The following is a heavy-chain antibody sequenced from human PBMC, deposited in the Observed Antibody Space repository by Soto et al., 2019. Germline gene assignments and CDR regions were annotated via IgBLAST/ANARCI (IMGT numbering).Heavy chain of an antibody. CDR2: IYYSGST. J-gene: IGHJ5*02. Sequence: SETLSLTCTVSGGSISSGDYLWSWIRQPPGKGLEWIGNIYYSGSTYYNPSLKSRVTISVDTSKNQFSLKVSSVTAADTAVYFCAREVPTTTVTTPYNWFDPRGQGTLVTVSS. V-gene: IGHV4-30-4*01. CDR3: AREVPTTTVTTPYNWFDP. D-gene: IGHD4-17*01. CDR1: GGSISSGDYL.